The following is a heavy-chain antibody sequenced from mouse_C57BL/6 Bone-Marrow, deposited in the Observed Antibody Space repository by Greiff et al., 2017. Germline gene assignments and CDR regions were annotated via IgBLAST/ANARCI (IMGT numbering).Heavy chain of an antibody. CDR1: GYAFTNYL. Sequence: QVQLQQSGAELVRPGTSVKVSCKASGYAFTNYLIEWVKQRPGKGLEWIGVINTGSGGTNYNEKFKGKAIRTADKSSSTAYMQLISLKSEGAAVYFCASPYYYGCSSWFAYWGQGTLVTVSA. CDR3: ASPYYYGCSSWFAY. J-gene: IGHJ3*01. D-gene: IGHD1-1*01. CDR2: INTGSGGT. V-gene: IGHV1-54*01.